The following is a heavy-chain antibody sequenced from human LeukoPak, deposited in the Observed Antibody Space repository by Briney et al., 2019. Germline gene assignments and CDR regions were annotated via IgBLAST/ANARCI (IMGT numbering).Heavy chain of an antibody. V-gene: IGHV3-21*01. D-gene: IGHD6-13*01. CDR1: GFTFNTHG. Sequence: GGSLRPFCAACGFTFNTHGMSWVRKAPGKGLEWVSFVSTGGTFMYYADSVKGRFTISRDDAKNSLYLQMNSLRVEDTAIYYCARAAPGFGSYSLSWYTPLDYWGQGTLLTVSS. J-gene: IGHJ4*02. CDR2: VSTGGTFM. CDR3: ARAAPGFGSYSLSWYTPLDY.